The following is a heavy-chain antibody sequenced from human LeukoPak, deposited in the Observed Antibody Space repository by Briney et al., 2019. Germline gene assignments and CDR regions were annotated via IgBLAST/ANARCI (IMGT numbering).Heavy chain of an antibody. J-gene: IGHJ6*03. V-gene: IGHV3-20*04. Sequence: GRSLRLSCAASGFTFDDYAMHWVRQAPGKGLEWVSGINWNGGSTGYADSVKGRFTISRDNAKNSLYLQMNRLIAEDTAWYYFARTRRMVRGINYYMDVWGKGTTVTVSS. D-gene: IGHD3-10*01. CDR2: INWNGGST. CDR1: GFTFDDYA. CDR3: ARTRRMVRGINYYMDV.